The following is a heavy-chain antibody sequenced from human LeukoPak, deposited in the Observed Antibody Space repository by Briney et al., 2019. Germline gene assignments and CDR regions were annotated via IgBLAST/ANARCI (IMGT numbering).Heavy chain of an antibody. CDR2: INHSGST. D-gene: IGHD6-19*01. Sequence: KPSETLSLTCTVSGGSISSYYWSWIRQPPGKGLEWIGEINHSGSTNYNPSLKSRVTISVDTSKNQFSLKLSSVTAADTAVYYCARAPGGSGPYYYYMDVWGKGTTVTVSS. CDR3: ARAPGGSGPYYYYMDV. CDR1: GGSISSYY. J-gene: IGHJ6*03. V-gene: IGHV4-34*01.